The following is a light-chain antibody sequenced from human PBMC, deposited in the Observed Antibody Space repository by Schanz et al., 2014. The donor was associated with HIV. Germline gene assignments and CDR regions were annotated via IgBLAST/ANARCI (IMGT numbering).Light chain of an antibody. CDR3: AAWDDSLSGPV. CDR1: NSNIGVNY. J-gene: IGLJ3*02. V-gene: IGLV1-47*01. Sequence: QSVLTQPPSASGTPGQRVTISCSGGNSNIGVNYVYWYQQLPGTAPKLLIYRNDQRPSGVPDRFSASKSGTSASLAISGLRSDDESDFYCAAWDDSLSGPVFGGGTKLTVL. CDR2: RND.